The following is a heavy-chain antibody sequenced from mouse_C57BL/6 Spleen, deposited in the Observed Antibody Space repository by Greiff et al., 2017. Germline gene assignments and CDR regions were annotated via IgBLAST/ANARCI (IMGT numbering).Heavy chain of an antibody. CDR1: GYTFTSYW. V-gene: IGHV1-61*01. CDR3: ARGDYYGWYFDV. Sequence: VQLQQSGAELVRPGSSVKLSCKASGYTFTSYWMDWVKQRPGQGLEWIGNIYPSDSETHYNQKFKDKATLTVDKSSSTAYMQLSSLTSEDSAVYYCARGDYYGWYFDVWGTGTTVTVSS. CDR2: IYPSDSET. D-gene: IGHD1-1*01. J-gene: IGHJ1*03.